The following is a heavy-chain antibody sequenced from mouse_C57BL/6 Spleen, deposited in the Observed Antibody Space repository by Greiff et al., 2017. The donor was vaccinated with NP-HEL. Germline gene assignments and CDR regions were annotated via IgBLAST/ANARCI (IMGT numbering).Heavy chain of an antibody. J-gene: IGHJ1*03. Sequence: EVHLVESGGGLVKPGGSLKLSCAASGFTFSDYGMHWVRQAPEKGLEWVAYISSGSSTIYYADTVKGRFTISRDNAKNTLFLQMTSLRSEDTAMYYCARQDYYGGYFDVWGTGTTVIVSS. CDR2: ISSGSSTI. V-gene: IGHV5-17*01. CDR1: GFTFSDYG. D-gene: IGHD1-1*01. CDR3: ARQDYYGGYFDV.